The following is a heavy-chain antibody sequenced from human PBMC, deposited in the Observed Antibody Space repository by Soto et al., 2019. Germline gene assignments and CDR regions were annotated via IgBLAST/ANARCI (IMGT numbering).Heavy chain of an antibody. CDR2: ISYDESNK. Sequence: QVQLVESGGGVVQPGGSLRLSCAASGFIFSSYGIHWVRQAPGKGLEWVAVISYDESNKYYADSVKDRFTISRDNSKNTLYLQMNSVRPEETAVYYCAKDIYPGYSYGLGDYWGQGTLVTVSS. CDR1: GFIFSSYG. CDR3: AKDIYPGYSYGLGDY. D-gene: IGHD5-18*01. J-gene: IGHJ4*02. V-gene: IGHV3-30*18.